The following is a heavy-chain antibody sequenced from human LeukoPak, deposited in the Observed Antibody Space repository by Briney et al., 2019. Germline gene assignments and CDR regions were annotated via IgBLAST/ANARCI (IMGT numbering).Heavy chain of an antibody. CDR3: AKDIAVAGTLWDYYYGMDV. CDR2: ISYDGSNK. CDR1: GFTFSSYG. Sequence: AGGSLRLSCAASGFTFSSYGMHWVRQAPGKGLEWVAVISYDGSNKYYADSVKGRFTISRDNSKNTLYLQMNSLRAEDTAVYYCAKDIAVAGTLWDYYYGMDVWGQGTTVTVSS. V-gene: IGHV3-30*18. J-gene: IGHJ6*02. D-gene: IGHD6-19*01.